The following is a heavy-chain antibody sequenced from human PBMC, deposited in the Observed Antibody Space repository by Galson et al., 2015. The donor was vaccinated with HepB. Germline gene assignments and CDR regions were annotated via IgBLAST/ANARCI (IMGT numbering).Heavy chain of an antibody. Sequence: SVKVSCKASGYTFTRFGIGWVRQAPGQGLEWMGWISADNLSTRYAQKFQGRVTMTTDTSTSTAYMILWSLRSDDTAVYYCARGGMATVGGPTFDYWGQGSLVTVSS. CDR1: GYTFTRFG. D-gene: IGHD5-24*01. J-gene: IGHJ4*02. V-gene: IGHV1-18*01. CDR3: ARGGMATVGGPTFDY. CDR2: ISADNLST.